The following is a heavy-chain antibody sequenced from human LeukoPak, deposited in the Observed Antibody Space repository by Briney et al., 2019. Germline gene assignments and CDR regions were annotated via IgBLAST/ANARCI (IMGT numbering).Heavy chain of an antibody. CDR3: ARAKGQQWLVLRYWDY. CDR1: GGSVSSGSCF. J-gene: IGHJ4*02. Sequence: SETLSDTCTVSGGSVSSGSCFWSWIRQPPGKGLEWIGYIHYSGRTNYNPSLESRVTISVDTSKNQFSLKLSSVTAADTAVYYCARAKGQQWLVLRYWDYWGQGTLVTVSS. V-gene: IGHV4-61*01. CDR2: IHYSGRT. D-gene: IGHD6-19*01.